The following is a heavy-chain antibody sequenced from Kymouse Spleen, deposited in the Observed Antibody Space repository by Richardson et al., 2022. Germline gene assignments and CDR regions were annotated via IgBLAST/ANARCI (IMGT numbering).Heavy chain of an antibody. V-gene: IGHV3-33*01. Sequence: QVQLVESGGGVVQPGRSLRLSCAASGFTFSSYGMHWVRQAPGKGLEWVAVIWYDGSNKYYADSVKGRFTISRDNSKNTLYLQMNSLRAEDTAVYYCAREGYYYGSGSYYNEPLSYYYYGMDVWGQGTTVTVSS. J-gene: IGHJ6*02. CDR1: GFTFSSYG. CDR3: AREGYYYGSGSYYNEPLSYYYYGMDV. CDR2: IWYDGSNK. D-gene: IGHD3-10*01.